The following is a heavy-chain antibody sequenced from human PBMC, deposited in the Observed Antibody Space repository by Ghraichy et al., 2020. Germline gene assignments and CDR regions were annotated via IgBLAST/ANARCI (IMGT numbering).Heavy chain of an antibody. V-gene: IGHV3-15*01. Sequence: GGSLRLSCAASGFTFSNAWMSWVRQAPGKGLEWVGRIKSKTDGGTTDYAAPVKGRFTISRDDSKNTLYLQMNSLKTEDTAVYYCTTSPPPIEMATPVDYWGQGTLVTVSS. D-gene: IGHD5-24*01. J-gene: IGHJ4*02. CDR3: TTSPPPIEMATPVDY. CDR1: GFTFSNAW. CDR2: IKSKTDGGTT.